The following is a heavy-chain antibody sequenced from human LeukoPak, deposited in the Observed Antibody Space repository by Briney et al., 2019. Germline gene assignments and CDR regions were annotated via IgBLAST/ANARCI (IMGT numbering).Heavy chain of an antibody. J-gene: IGHJ4*02. Sequence: GGSLRLSCAASGFTFSSYDMHWARQATGKGLEWVSAIGTAGDTYYPGSVKGRFTISRENAKNSLYLQMNSLRAGDTAVYYCARGWDYYDSSGYVFDYWGQGTLVTVSS. CDR2: IGTAGDT. CDR3: ARGWDYYDSSGYVFDY. CDR1: GFTFSSYD. D-gene: IGHD3-22*01. V-gene: IGHV3-13*01.